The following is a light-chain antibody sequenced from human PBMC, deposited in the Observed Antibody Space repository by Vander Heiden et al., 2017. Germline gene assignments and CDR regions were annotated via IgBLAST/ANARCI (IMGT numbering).Light chain of an antibody. CDR2: DAS. J-gene: IGKJ4*01. CDR3: QQRSNWPAA. CDR1: QSVSSY. V-gene: IGKV3-11*02. Sequence: EILLPQSPATLSVSAGERATLTWRASQSVSSYLAWYQQKPGQAPRLLIYDASNRATGVPARFSGSGSERDFTLTISSLEPEDFAIYYCQQRSNWPAAFGGGTMVEIK.